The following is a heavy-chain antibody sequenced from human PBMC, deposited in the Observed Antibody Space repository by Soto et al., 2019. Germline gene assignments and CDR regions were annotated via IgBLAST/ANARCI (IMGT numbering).Heavy chain of an antibody. CDR3: ASRVPRRSSLGVFDY. CDR2: ISNSGSS. Sequence: QVQLQESGPGLVEPSQTLSLTCTVSAVSISNDGYFWTWIRQRPGKGPEWIGYISNSGSSFSNPALRSRIAFSTDTSKNPFSLKLNSMTAADTAIYYCASRVPRRSSLGVFDYWGHGTLVTVSS. J-gene: IGHJ4*01. D-gene: IGHD3-10*01. CDR1: AVSISNDGYF. V-gene: IGHV4-31*03.